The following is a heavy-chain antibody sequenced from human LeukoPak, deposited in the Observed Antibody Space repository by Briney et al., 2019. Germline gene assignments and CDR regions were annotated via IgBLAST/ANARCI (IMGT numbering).Heavy chain of an antibody. CDR2: MNPNSGNT. D-gene: IGHD4-17*01. J-gene: IGHJ5*02. CDR1: GYTFTSYD. Sequence: ASVKVSCKASGYTFTSYDINWVRQATGQGLEWVGWMNPNSGNTGYAQKFQGRVTMTRNTSISTAYMELSSLRSEDTAVYYCARDYGDYDFWFDPWGQGTLVTVSS. CDR3: ARDYGDYDFWFDP. V-gene: IGHV1-8*01.